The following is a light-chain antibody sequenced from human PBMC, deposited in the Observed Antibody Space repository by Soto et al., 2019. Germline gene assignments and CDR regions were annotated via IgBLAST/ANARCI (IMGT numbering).Light chain of an antibody. CDR1: SGDVGGYDY. Sequence: QSVLTQPPSASGSPGQSVTISCTGTSGDVGGYDYVSWYHQHPGKAPKLMIYEVTKRPLGVPDRFSGSKSGNTASLTVSGLQAEDEAAYYCSSYAGSDNPYVFGTGTKVTVL. V-gene: IGLV2-8*01. J-gene: IGLJ1*01. CDR3: SSYAGSDNPYV. CDR2: EVT.